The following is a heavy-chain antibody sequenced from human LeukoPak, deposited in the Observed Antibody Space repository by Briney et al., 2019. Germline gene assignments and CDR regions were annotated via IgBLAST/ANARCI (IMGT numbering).Heavy chain of an antibody. CDR1: GFTFSSYG. J-gene: IGHJ4*02. CDR2: IWYDGSNR. V-gene: IGHV3-33*06. CDR3: AKEAYCSGGSCYPGGLDY. D-gene: IGHD2-15*01. Sequence: GGSLRLSCAASGFTFSSYGMHWVHQAPGKGLEWVAIIWYDGSNRYYADSVKGRFTISRDNSENTLYLQMNSLRAEDTAVYYCAKEAYCSGGSCYPGGLDYWGQGTLVTVSS.